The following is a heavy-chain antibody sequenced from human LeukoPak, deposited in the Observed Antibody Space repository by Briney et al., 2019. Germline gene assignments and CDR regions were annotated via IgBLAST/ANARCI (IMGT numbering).Heavy chain of an antibody. D-gene: IGHD3-22*01. J-gene: IGHJ3*02. CDR2: IKEDGSEG. Sequence: GGSLRLSCAASGFTFSSYWMSWVRQAPGKGLECVANIKEDGSEGYYVDSVKGRFSISRDNAKNSLYLQMNSLRAEDTAVYYCARDWLAGNPYHAFDIWGQGTMVTVSS. V-gene: IGHV3-7*01. CDR1: GFTFSSYW. CDR3: ARDWLAGNPYHAFDI.